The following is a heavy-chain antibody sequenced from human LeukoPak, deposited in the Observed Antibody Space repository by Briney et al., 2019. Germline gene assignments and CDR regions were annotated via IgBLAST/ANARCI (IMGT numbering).Heavy chain of an antibody. Sequence: SVKVSCKASGGTFSGYAISWVRQAPGQGLEWMGGIIPIFGTANYAQKFQGRVTITADESASTAYMELSSLRSEDTAVYYCARDGGYYDSSGIPYWGQGTLATVSS. V-gene: IGHV1-69*13. J-gene: IGHJ4*02. D-gene: IGHD3-22*01. CDR1: GGTFSGYA. CDR2: IIPIFGTA. CDR3: ARDGGYYDSSGIPY.